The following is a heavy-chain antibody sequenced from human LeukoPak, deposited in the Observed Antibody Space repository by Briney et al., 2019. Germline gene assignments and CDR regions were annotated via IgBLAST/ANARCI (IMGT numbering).Heavy chain of an antibody. J-gene: IGHJ3*02. Sequence: SETPSLTCTVSGGSISSSSYYWGWIRQPPGKGLEWIGSIYYSGSTYYNPSLKSRVTISVDTSKNQFSLKLSSVTAADTAVYYCARAYYDSSGYYYHDAFDIWGQGTMVTVSS. D-gene: IGHD3-22*01. CDR2: IYYSGST. CDR3: ARAYYDSSGYYYHDAFDI. V-gene: IGHV4-39*01. CDR1: GGSISSSSYY.